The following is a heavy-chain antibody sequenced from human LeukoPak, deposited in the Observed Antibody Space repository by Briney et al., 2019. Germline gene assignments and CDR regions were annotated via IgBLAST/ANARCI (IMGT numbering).Heavy chain of an antibody. CDR1: GFTVRSNY. CDR2: IYSGGGT. J-gene: IGHJ4*02. D-gene: IGHD3-10*01. CDR3: GRGMRDYYGLDY. Sequence: PGGSLRLSCAASGFTVRSNYMSWVRQAPGKGLEWVSVIYSGGGTYYADSVKGRFTISRDNAKNTLYLQMNRLTVEDTAVYYCGRGMRDYYGLDYWGQGILVTVSS. V-gene: IGHV3-66*01.